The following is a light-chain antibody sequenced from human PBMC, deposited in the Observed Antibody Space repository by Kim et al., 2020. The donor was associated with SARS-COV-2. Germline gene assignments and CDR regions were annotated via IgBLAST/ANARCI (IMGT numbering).Light chain of an antibody. CDR3: QQSYRTPYT. V-gene: IGKV1-39*01. CDR2: AAS. CDR1: QRISSY. J-gene: IGKJ2*01. Sequence: SAAVAGGVTITYRSSQRISSYLNWYQQKPGKAPNLLLYAASSLQSGVPSRFSGSGSGTDFTLTISGLQPEDCATYYCQQSYRTPYTFGQGTKLEI.